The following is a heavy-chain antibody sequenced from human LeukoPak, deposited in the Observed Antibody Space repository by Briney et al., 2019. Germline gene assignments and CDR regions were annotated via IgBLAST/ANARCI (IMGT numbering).Heavy chain of an antibody. D-gene: IGHD6-6*01. V-gene: IGHV5-51*01. CDR2: IYPGDSDT. CDR1: GYIFTSYW. CDR3: ARQWEYSSSSAGY. Sequence: GESLQISCKGSGYIFTSYWIGWVRQMPGKGLEGMGIIYPGDSDTRYSPSFQGQVTISADKSISTAYLQWSSLKASDTAMYYCARQWEYSSSSAGYWGQGTLVTVSS. J-gene: IGHJ4*02.